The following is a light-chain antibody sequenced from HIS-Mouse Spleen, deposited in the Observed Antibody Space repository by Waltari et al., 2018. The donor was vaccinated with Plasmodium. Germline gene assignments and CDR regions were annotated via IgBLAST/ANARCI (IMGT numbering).Light chain of an antibody. CDR2: EDS. CDR3: YSTDSSGNHRV. V-gene: IGLV3-10*01. Sequence: SYELTQPPSVSVSPGQTARITCSGDALPKKYAYWYQQQSGQAPGRVIYEDSKRPSGIPERFSGSSSGTMSTLTISGAQVEDEADYYCYSTDSSGNHRVFGGGTKLTVL. J-gene: IGLJ3*02. CDR1: ALPKKY.